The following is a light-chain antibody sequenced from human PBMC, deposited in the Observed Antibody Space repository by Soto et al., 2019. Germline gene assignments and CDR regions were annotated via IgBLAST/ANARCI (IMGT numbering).Light chain of an antibody. CDR3: QHRSSWSIT. CDR2: DAS. J-gene: IGKJ5*01. V-gene: IGKV3-11*01. CDR1: QSVSTY. Sequence: EIVFTQSPATLSLSPGERATPSCRASQSVSTYLAWYQHNSGQAPRLIIYDASKRASGIPARFSGSGSGTDCTLTITSLEPEDFAVYYCQHRSSWSITFGQGTRLEIK.